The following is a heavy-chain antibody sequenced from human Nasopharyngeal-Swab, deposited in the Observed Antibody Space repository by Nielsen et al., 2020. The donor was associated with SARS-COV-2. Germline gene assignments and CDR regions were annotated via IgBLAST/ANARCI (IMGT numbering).Heavy chain of an antibody. CDR2: INNRGDDT. Sequence: GSLRFSCAASGFTFSNYAMSWVRQAPGKGLEWVSTINNRGDDTHYVDSVRGRFTVSRDNSKNTLYLQMNSLRGEDTAIYYCVKDLAYDEVSWGQGTLVTVSS. D-gene: IGHD5-12*01. V-gene: IGHV3-23*01. CDR1: GFTFSNYA. J-gene: IGHJ5*02. CDR3: VKDLAYDEVS.